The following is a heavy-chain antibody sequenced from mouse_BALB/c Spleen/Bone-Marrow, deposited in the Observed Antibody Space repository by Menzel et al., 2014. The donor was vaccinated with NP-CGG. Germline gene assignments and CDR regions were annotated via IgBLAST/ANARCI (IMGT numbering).Heavy chain of an antibody. CDR1: GFDFSRYW. CDR2: INPDSSTI. V-gene: IGHV4-1*02. D-gene: IGHD2-1*01. Sequence: EVKLQESGGGLVQPGGSLKFSCAASGFDFSRYWMSWVRQAPGKGLEWIGEINPDSSTINYTPSLKDKFIISRDNAKNTLVLQMGKVRSEDTALYYCARQGYYGKGDYWAQGTTLTVSS. CDR3: ARQGYYGKGDY. J-gene: IGHJ2*01.